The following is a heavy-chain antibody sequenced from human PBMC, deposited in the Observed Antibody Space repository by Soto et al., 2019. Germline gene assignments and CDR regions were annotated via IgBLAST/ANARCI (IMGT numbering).Heavy chain of an antibody. D-gene: IGHD6-13*01. V-gene: IGHV3-21*01. CDR3: TRDASRDSSARGWFDP. CDR2: ISSNSAYI. CDR1: GFTFRSFT. J-gene: IGHJ5*02. Sequence: LRLSCAASGFTFRSFTMNWVRQAPGKGLEWVSTISSNSAYIYYTDALRGRFTISRDNAKNSLHLQMNSLRAEDTAVYYCTRDASRDSSARGWFDPWGPGTLVTVPQ.